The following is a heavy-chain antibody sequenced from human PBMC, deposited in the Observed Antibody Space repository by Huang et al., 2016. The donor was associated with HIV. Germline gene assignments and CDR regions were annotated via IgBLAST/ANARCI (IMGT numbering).Heavy chain of an antibody. V-gene: IGHV7-4-1*02. J-gene: IGHJ4*02. Sequence: QVQLVQSGSELRKPGASVKVSCKASGYTFTTYSLIWVRQAPGQGLEWMGWINTKTGKPTYSQGFTGRFVFSLYTTVNTAYLQISSLKTDDTAKYFCARYRLTGTFLDSWGQGTQVTVSS. CDR3: ARYRLTGTFLDS. CDR2: INTKTGKP. CDR1: GYTFTTYS. D-gene: IGHD3-9*01.